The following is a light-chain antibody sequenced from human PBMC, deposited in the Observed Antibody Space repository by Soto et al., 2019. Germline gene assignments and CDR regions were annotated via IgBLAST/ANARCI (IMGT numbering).Light chain of an antibody. CDR2: DAS. Sequence: AIQLTQSPSSLSASVGDRVTISCRASQAINTALAWYQQKPGKAPDLLIFDASTVESGVPSRFSGGGSGTDFTLTISSLQPEDFATYYCQQYDNFPLTFGGGTKV. V-gene: IGKV1D-13*01. CDR1: QAINTA. CDR3: QQYDNFPLT. J-gene: IGKJ4*01.